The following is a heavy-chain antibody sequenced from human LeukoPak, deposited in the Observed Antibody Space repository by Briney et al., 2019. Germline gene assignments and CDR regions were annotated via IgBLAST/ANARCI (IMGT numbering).Heavy chain of an antibody. Sequence: RGSLRLSCAASGFTFSSHPMHWVRQAPGKGLEYVSRISSNGGSTYYADSVKGRFLISRDNSDNTMYLQMGSLRTEDMAVYYCARSSGSYSPFEFWGQGALVTVSS. CDR1: GFTFSSHP. V-gene: IGHV3-64*02. D-gene: IGHD1-26*01. CDR3: ARSSGSYSPFEF. CDR2: ISSNGGST. J-gene: IGHJ4*02.